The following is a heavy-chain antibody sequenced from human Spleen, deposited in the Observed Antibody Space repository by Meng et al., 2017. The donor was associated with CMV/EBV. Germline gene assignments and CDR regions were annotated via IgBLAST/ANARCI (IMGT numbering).Heavy chain of an antibody. Sequence: SETLSLTCTVSGDSINTYYWSWIRQPPGKGLEWIGYIYYSGTTNFNPSLGSRVTMSVDTSKNQFSLKLSSVTAADTAVYYCARDRSSPYYYYGLDVWGQGTTVTVSS. D-gene: IGHD3-10*01. CDR1: GDSINTYY. CDR2: IYYSGTT. J-gene: IGHJ6*02. V-gene: IGHV4-59*01. CDR3: ARDRSSPYYYYGLDV.